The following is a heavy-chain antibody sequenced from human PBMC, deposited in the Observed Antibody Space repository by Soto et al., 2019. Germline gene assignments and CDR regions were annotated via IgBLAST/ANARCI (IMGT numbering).Heavy chain of an antibody. Sequence: GGSLRLSCAASGFTFSRYAMSWVRQAPGKGLEWVSAISGSGGSTYYADSVKGRFTISRDNSKNTLYLQMNSLRAEDTAVYYCAKDDILTGYYIRDYYYYGMDVWGQGTTVTVSS. CDR1: GFTFSRYA. CDR3: AKDDILTGYYIRDYYYYGMDV. V-gene: IGHV3-23*01. CDR2: ISGSGGST. D-gene: IGHD3-9*01. J-gene: IGHJ6*02.